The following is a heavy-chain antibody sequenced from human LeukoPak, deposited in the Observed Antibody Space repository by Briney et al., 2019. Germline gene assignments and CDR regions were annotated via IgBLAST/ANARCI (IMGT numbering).Heavy chain of an antibody. CDR3: AREGYDSSTTFDY. J-gene: IGHJ4*02. Sequence: GGSLRLSRAASGFTFSSYSMNWVRQAPGKGLEWVSSISSSSSYIYYADSVKGRFTISRDNAKNSLYLQMNSLRAEDTAVYYCAREGYDSSTTFDYWGQGTLVTVSS. CDR1: GFTFSSYS. CDR2: ISSSSSYI. D-gene: IGHD3-22*01. V-gene: IGHV3-21*01.